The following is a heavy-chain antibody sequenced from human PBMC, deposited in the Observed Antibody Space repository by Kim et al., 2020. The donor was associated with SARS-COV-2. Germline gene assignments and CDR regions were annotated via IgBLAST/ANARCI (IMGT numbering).Heavy chain of an antibody. CDR3: ARGGHDFWSGYFRGRGYYYGMDV. J-gene: IGHJ6*02. CDR1: GGSISSGDYY. CDR2: IYYSGST. V-gene: IGHV4-30-4*01. D-gene: IGHD3-3*01. Sequence: SETLSLTCTVSGGSISSGDYYWSWIRQPPGKGLEWIGYIYYSGSTYYNPSLKSRVTISVDTSKNQFSLKLSSVTAADTAVYYCARGGHDFWSGYFRGRGYYYGMDVWGQGTTVTVSS.